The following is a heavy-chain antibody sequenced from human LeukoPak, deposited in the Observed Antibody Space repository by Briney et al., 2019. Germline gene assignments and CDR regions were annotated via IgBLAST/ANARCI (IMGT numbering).Heavy chain of an antibody. D-gene: IGHD2-2*01. J-gene: IGHJ3*02. V-gene: IGHV3-74*01. Sequence: RAGGSLRLSCAASGFTFSSYWMHWVRQAPGKGLVWVSRINSDGSSTSYADSVKGRFTISRDNAKNTLYLQMNSLRAEDTAVYCCARAMVVPAAADAFDIWGQGTMVTVSS. CDR1: GFTFSSYW. CDR2: INSDGSST. CDR3: ARAMVVPAAADAFDI.